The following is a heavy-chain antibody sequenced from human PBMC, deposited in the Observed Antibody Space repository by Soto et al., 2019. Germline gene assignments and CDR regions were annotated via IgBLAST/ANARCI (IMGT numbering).Heavy chain of an antibody. V-gene: IGHV3-11*01. CDR2: IGGSGTTV. J-gene: IGHJ4*02. D-gene: IGHD1-1*01. Sequence: QVQLVESGGGLIRPGGSLRLSCTASGFTFSDYYMTWIRRAPGKGLECLSYIGGSGTTVHYADSVKGRFTISRDNATNSLFLQMDGLRAEATAVYYCARTTWELGVRFDYWGQGAQVTVSS. CDR3: ARTTWELGVRFDY. CDR1: GFTFSDYY.